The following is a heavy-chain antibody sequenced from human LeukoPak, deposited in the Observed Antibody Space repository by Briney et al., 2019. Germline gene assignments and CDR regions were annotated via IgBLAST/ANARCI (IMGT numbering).Heavy chain of an antibody. J-gene: IGHJ5*02. CDR3: AKDTYYDFWSAPNWFDP. V-gene: IGHV3-33*06. Sequence: GGSLRLSCAASGFSFRNYGMHWVRQAPGKGLEWVAVIWNDGKNKNYAASMKGRVTVSRDNSKNTLYLQMNSLRAEDTAVYYCAKDTYYDFWSAPNWFDPWGQGTLVTVSS. CDR1: GFSFRNYG. D-gene: IGHD3-3*01. CDR2: IWNDGKNK.